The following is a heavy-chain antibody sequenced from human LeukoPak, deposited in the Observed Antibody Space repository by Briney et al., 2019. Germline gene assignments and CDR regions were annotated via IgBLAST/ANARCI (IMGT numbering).Heavy chain of an antibody. CDR3: ARAVDTAMPSTKDYYFDY. D-gene: IGHD5-18*01. CDR2: VHNSGST. V-gene: IGHV4-59*01. J-gene: IGHJ4*02. Sequence: PSETLSLTCTVSGGSISNYYWSWIRQSPGKGLEWIGYVHNSGSTNYNPSLKSRVTISEDTSKNQFSLELSSVTAADTAVYYCARAVDTAMPSTKDYYFDYWGQGTLVTVSS. CDR1: GGSISNYY.